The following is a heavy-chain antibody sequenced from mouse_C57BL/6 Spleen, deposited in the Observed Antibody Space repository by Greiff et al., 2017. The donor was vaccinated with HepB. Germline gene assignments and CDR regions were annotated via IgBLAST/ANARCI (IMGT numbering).Heavy chain of an antibody. Sequence: EVHLVESGAELVKPGASVKLSCTASGFNIKDYYMHWVKQRTEQGLEWIGRIDPEDGETKYAPKFQGKATITADTSSNTAYLQLSSLTSEDTAVYYCASSYYYGSSLYYFDDWGKGTTLTVSS. CDR1: GFNIKDYY. CDR2: IDPEDGET. CDR3: ASSYYYGSSLYYFDD. J-gene: IGHJ2*01. V-gene: IGHV14-2*01. D-gene: IGHD1-1*01.